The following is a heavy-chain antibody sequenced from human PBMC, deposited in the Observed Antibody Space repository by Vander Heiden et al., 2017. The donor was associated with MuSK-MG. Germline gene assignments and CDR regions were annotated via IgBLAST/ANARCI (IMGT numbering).Heavy chain of an antibody. D-gene: IGHD4-17*01. J-gene: IGHJ4*02. CDR1: GFTFSTYT. CDR3: ARDNGGNFDY. CDR2: ITSSSNPI. V-gene: IGHV3-48*01. Sequence: EVQLVESGGGLVQPGGSLRLSCAASGFTFSTYTMNWVRQAQGKGLEWVSYITSSSNPINYADSVKGRFTISRDNAKNSLYLQMNSLRAEDTAVYYCARDNGGNFDYWGQGTLVTVSS.